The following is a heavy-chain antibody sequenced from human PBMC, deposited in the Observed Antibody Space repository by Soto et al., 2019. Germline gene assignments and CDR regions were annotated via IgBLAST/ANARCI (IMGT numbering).Heavy chain of an antibody. V-gene: IGHV3-23*03. D-gene: IGHD2-15*01. J-gene: IGHJ4*02. CDR2: IDLRGTTR. CDR3: TKDRVPDGIYSFDY. CDR1: GFSFSDYS. Sequence: EVQLLESGGDLVQPGGSLRLSCAASGFSFSDYSMNWVRQAPGRGLEWVAFIDLRGTTRDYRESVKGRFTISKDKSMNTVYLQMNSLRVEDAAVYYCTKDRVPDGIYSFDYWGQGALVTVSS.